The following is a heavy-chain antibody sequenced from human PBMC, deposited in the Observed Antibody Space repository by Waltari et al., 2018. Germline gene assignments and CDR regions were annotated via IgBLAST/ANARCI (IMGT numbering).Heavy chain of an antibody. CDR3: ARGYDFWSGYFNYFDH. CDR1: GFTFSSFS. J-gene: IGHJ4*02. V-gene: IGHV3-33*01. Sequence: QVQLVESGGGVVQPGKSLKRSCTASGFTFSSFSILWVRQTPGKGLEGVALIWYDGSKTFYSDSVKGRFTISRDNSQNTLYLQLNRLRDEDTGIYYCARGYDFWSGYFNYFDHWGPGTRVTVSS. D-gene: IGHD3-3*01. CDR2: IWYDGSKT.